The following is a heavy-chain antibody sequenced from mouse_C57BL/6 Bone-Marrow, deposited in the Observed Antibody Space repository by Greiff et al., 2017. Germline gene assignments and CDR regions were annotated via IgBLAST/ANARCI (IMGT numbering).Heavy chain of an antibody. CDR3: VLWFAY. J-gene: IGHJ3*01. CDR2: IDPETGGT. CDR1: GYTFTDYE. Sequence: VKLQESGAELVRPGASVTLSCKASGYTFTDYEMHWVKQTPVHGLEWIGAIDPETGGTAYNQKFKGKAILTADKSSSTAYMELRSLTSEDSAVYYCVLWFAYWGQGTLVTVSA. V-gene: IGHV1-15*01.